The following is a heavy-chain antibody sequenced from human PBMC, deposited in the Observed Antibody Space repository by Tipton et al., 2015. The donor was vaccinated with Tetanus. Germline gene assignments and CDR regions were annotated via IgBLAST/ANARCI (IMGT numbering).Heavy chain of an antibody. CDR3: ARDERYGDYAY. CDR1: GGSSSSFY. D-gene: IGHD4-17*01. V-gene: IGHV4-34*01. J-gene: IGHJ4*02. CDR2: INQRGGI. Sequence: TLSLTCAVSGGSSSSFYWSWIRQPPGKGLEWIGEINQRGGISYNPSLNSRVTISVDTSKSHFSLKLTSVTAADTAVYYCARDERYGDYAYWGQGALVTVSS.